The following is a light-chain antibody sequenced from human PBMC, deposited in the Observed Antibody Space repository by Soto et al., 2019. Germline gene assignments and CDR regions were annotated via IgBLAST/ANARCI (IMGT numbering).Light chain of an antibody. CDR2: AAA. CDR1: QSVNSNY. V-gene: IGKV3-20*01. CDR3: QQYGCSPFT. Sequence: EIVLTQSPGTLSLSPGERATLSCRASQSVNSNYLAWYQQKPGQAPRLLIYAAASRATGIPDRFSASGSGTDFTLTISRLDPADFAVYYCQQYGCSPFTFGQGTKLEIK. J-gene: IGKJ2*01.